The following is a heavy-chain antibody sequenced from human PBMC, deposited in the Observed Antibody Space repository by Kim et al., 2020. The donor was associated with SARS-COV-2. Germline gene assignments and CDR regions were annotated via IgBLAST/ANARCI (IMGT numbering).Heavy chain of an antibody. J-gene: IGHJ6*02. Sequence: SETLSLTCAVYGGSFSGYYWSWIRQPPGKGLEWIGEINHSGSTNYNPSLKSRVTISVDTSKNQFSLKLSSVTAADTAVYYCARRNKSYYYYYYGMDVWGQGTTVTVSS. CDR2: INHSGST. V-gene: IGHV4-34*01. D-gene: IGHD4-4*01. CDR3: ARRNKSYYYYYYGMDV. CDR1: GGSFSGYY.